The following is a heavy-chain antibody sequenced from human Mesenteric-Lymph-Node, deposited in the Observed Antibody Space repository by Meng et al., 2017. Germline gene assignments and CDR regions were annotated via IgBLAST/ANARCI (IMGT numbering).Heavy chain of an antibody. V-gene: IGHV1-58*02. CDR2: IVVGSGNT. Sequence: SVKVSCKASGFTFTSSAMQWVRQARGQRLEWIGWIVVGSGNTNYAQKFQERVTITRDMSTSTAYMELSSLRSEDTAVYYCARALKSHRYCSSTSCRYRGGYYYFDYWGQGTLVTVSS. CDR3: ARALKSHRYCSSTSCRYRGGYYYFDY. J-gene: IGHJ4*02. D-gene: IGHD2-2*01. CDR1: GFTFTSSA.